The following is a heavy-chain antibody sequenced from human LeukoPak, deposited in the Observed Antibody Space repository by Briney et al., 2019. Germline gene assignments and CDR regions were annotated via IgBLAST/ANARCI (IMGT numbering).Heavy chain of an antibody. V-gene: IGHV1-8*02. J-gene: IGHJ6*02. CDR2: MNPNSGNT. CDR3: ARDPSEDCSSTSCSYGMDV. D-gene: IGHD2-2*01. Sequence: GASVKVSCKASGYTFTSYGINWVRQATGQGLEWMGWMNPNSGNTGYAQKFQGRVTMTRNTSISTAYMELSSLRSEDTAVYYCARDPSEDCSSTSCSYGMDVWGQGTTVTVSS. CDR1: GYTFTSYG.